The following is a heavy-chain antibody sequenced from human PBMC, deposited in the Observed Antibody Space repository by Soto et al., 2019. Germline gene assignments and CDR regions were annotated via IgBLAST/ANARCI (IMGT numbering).Heavy chain of an antibody. CDR3: ARDWGGDYPLYYFDY. CDR2: INPSGTST. V-gene: IGHV1-46*01. J-gene: IGHJ4*02. D-gene: IGHD4-17*01. Sequence: GASVKVSCKASGYTFTISYLHWVRQAPGQGLEWMGLINPSGTSTSYAQKFQGRATVTRDTSTSTVYMELSSLRSEDTAVYYCARDWGGDYPLYYFDYWGQGTLVTVSS. CDR1: GYTFTISY.